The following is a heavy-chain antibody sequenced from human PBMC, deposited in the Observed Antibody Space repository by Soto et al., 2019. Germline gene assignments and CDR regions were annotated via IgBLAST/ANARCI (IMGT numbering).Heavy chain of an antibody. J-gene: IGHJ3*02. CDR3: ARDLGSAAFDI. CDR1: GGSISSYY. V-gene: IGHV4-59*01. CDR2: IYYSGST. Sequence: SETLSLTCTVSGGSISSYYWSWIRQPPGKGLEYIGYIYYSGSTNYNPSLKSRVTISVDTSKNQFSLKLSSVTAADTAVYYCARDLGSAAFDIWGQGTMVTVSS. D-gene: IGHD1-26*01.